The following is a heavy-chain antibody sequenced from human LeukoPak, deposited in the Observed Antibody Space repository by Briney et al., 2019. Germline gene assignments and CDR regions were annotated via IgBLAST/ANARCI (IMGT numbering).Heavy chain of an antibody. Sequence: SETLSLTCTVSGVSISSSTYYWGWIRQPPGKGLEWIGSISYGGSTHYNPSLKSRVTISVDTSKNQFSLKLSSVTAADTAVYYCASFPSSRKKGGYDYWGQGTLVTVSS. J-gene: IGHJ4*02. CDR2: ISYGGST. CDR3: ASFPSSRKKGGYDY. CDR1: GVSISSSTYY. V-gene: IGHV4-39*07. D-gene: IGHD1-26*01.